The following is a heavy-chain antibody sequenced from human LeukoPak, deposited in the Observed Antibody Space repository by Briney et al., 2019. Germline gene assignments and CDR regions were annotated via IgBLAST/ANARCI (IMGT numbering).Heavy chain of an antibody. CDR3: AKESGKFDY. Sequence: GGSLRLSCVASGLNFYDSALHWVRQTPGKGLEWVSLISADGGSTFSADSVKGRFSISRDNSKNSLYLQMNSLRSEDTAMYYCAKESGKFDYWGQGTLVAVSS. CDR2: ISADGGST. V-gene: IGHV3-43*02. CDR1: GLNFYDSA. J-gene: IGHJ4*02.